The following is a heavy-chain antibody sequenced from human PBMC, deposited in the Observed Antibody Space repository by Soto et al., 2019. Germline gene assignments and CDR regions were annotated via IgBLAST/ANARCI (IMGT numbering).Heavy chain of an antibody. D-gene: IGHD2-2*01. Sequence: QVQLVQSRAEVKKPGSSVKVSCKASGGTFSSYAISWVRQAPGQGLEWMGGIIPIPGTANYAQKFQGRVTITADESTSTAYMELSSLRSEDTAVYYCARSQGSSTSLEIYYYYYYGMDVWGQGTTVTVSS. CDR2: IIPIPGTA. CDR3: ARSQGSSTSLEIYYYYYYGMDV. CDR1: GGTFSSYA. J-gene: IGHJ6*02. V-gene: IGHV1-69*01.